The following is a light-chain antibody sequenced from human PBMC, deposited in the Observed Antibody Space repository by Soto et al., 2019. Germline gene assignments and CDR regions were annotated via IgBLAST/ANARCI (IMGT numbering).Light chain of an antibody. CDR3: SSYTSSSTEVV. V-gene: IGLV2-14*01. Sequence: QSVLTQPASESGSPGQSITISCTGTSSDVGGYNYVSWYQQHPGKAPKLMIYEVSNRPSGVSNRFSGSKSGNTASLTISGLQAEDEADYYCSSYTSSSTEVVFGGGNKLTVL. CDR1: SSDVGGYNY. CDR2: EVS. J-gene: IGLJ2*01.